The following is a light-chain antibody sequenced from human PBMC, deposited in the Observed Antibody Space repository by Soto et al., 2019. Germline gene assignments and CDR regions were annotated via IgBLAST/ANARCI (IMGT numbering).Light chain of an antibody. CDR2: GAS. V-gene: IGKV3-20*01. Sequence: EIVLTQSPGTLSLSPGERATLSCRASQSVSSSYLAWYQQKPGQAPRLLIYGASSRATGIPDRFSGSVSGTDFTLTISRLEPEDFAVYYCQQYGSSRPWTFGQGTKVDIK. CDR3: QQYGSSRPWT. CDR1: QSVSSSY. J-gene: IGKJ1*01.